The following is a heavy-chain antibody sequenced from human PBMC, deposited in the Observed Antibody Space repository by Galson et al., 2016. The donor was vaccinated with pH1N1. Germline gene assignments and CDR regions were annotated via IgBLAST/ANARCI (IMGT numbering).Heavy chain of an antibody. J-gene: IGHJ2*01. CDR2: ISRTSAYI. CDR3: ARADIVSSVRLLDWYFDV. Sequence: SLRLSCAASGFDFNTKTMVWVRQAPGKGLEWISGISRTSAYIYYSDSVKGRFTVSRDNAKSSVFLQMKRLRVEDTAVYYCARADIVSSVRLLDWYFDVWGRGTLVTVSS. D-gene: IGHD5/OR15-5a*01. CDR1: GFDFNTKT. V-gene: IGHV3-21*04.